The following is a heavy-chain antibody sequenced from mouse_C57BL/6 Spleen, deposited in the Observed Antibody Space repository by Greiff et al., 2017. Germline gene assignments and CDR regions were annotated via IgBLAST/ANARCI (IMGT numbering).Heavy chain of an antibody. J-gene: IGHJ4*01. D-gene: IGHD1-1*01. V-gene: IGHV1-64*01. CDR3: ASIPQGTTVEDY. Sequence: VQLQQSGAELVKPGASVKLSCKASGYTFTSYWMHWVKQRPGQGLEWIGMIHPNSGSTNYNEKFKSKATLTVDKSSSTAYMQLSSLTSEDSAVYFCASIPQGTTVEDYGGQGTSVTVSS. CDR1: GYTFTSYW. CDR2: IHPNSGST.